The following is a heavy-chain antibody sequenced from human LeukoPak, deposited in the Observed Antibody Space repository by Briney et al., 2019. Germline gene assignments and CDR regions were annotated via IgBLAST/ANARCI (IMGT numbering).Heavy chain of an antibody. CDR1: GFTFRDYA. CDR3: TRIGIGIIGRDPVDY. CDR2: IRSKTYGGAA. D-gene: IGHD2-21*01. V-gene: IGHV3-49*04. J-gene: IGHJ4*02. Sequence: GRSLRLSCAASGFTFRDYAMSWVRLAPGKGLQWVGFIRSKTYGGAADYGASVKGGFTIYRDDSQSIAYLLMNRLEIEDTAVYYCTRIGIGIIGRDPVDYWGQGTLVTVSS.